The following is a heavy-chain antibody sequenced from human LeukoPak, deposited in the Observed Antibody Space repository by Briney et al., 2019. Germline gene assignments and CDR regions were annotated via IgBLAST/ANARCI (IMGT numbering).Heavy chain of an antibody. CDR1: GGSISSGSYY. V-gene: IGHV4-61*02. Sequence: SETLSLTCTVSGGSISSGSYYWSWIRQPAGKGLEWVVRIYTSGSTNYNPSLKRRVTISVDTSKNQFSLKLSSVTAADTAVYYCARWGAGDYWGQGTLVTVSS. J-gene: IGHJ4*02. CDR3: ARWGAGDY. CDR2: IYTSGST. D-gene: IGHD3-16*01.